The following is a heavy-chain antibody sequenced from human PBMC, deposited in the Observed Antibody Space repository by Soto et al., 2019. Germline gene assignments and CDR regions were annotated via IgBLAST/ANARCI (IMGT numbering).Heavy chain of an antibody. CDR1: GYSFTTSG. V-gene: IGHV1-18*01. D-gene: IGHD4-17*01. J-gene: IGHJ4*02. Sequence: QAQLVQSGAEVKEPGASVKVSCKASGYSFTTSGITWVRQAPGQGLEWMGWISTYNGNTNYAQKLQHRITLTTDTSTSTAYMELRSLTSDDTAFYYCARRLYGDYDYWGQGTLVTVSS. CDR2: ISTYNGNT. CDR3: ARRLYGDYDY.